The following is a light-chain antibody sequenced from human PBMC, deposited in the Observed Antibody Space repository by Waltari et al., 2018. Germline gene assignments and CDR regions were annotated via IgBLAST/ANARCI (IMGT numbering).Light chain of an antibody. CDR3: CSYAGGSPRGV. Sequence: SALTHPASVSGSPGLAITIACTERSSDVGRNNFGFWYQPPPGKAPNVMIYEDNKRPAGLSNRISGYKSRNTASLTISGLQADDEAEYYCCSYAGGSPRGVFGGGTKLTVL. CDR1: SSDVGRNNF. V-gene: IGLV2-23*01. CDR2: EDN. J-gene: IGLJ3*02.